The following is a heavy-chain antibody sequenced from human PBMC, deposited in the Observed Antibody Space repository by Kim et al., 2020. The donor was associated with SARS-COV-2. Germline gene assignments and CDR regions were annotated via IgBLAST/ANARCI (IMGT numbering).Heavy chain of an antibody. D-gene: IGHD3-10*01. Sequence: GGSLRLSCAASGFTFSSCAMHWVRQAPGKGLEWVAVISYDGSNKNYADSVKGRFTISRDNSKNTLYLQMNSLRGEDTALYYCARVPCSRLRGVTYSYSGMDVWGQGTTVTDSS. CDR2: ISYDGSNK. J-gene: IGHJ6*02. CDR1: GFTFSSCA. CDR3: ARVPCSRLRGVTYSYSGMDV. V-gene: IGHV3-30-3*01.